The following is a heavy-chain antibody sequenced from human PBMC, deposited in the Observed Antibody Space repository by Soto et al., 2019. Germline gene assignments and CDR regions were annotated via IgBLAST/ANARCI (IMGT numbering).Heavy chain of an antibody. CDR1: GFTFSSYG. V-gene: IGHV3-30*18. D-gene: IGHD3-22*01. J-gene: IGHJ4*02. Sequence: GGSLRLSCAASGFTFSSYGMHWVRQAPGKGLEWVAVISYDGSNKYYADSVKGRFTISRDNSKNTLYLQMNSLRAEDTAVYYCAKDRGYYDSSGVLDYWGQGTLVTVSS. CDR2: ISYDGSNK. CDR3: AKDRGYYDSSGVLDY.